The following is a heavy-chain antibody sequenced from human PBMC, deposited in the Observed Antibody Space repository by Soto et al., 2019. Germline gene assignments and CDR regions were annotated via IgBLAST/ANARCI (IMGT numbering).Heavy chain of an antibody. V-gene: IGHV3-53*01. CDR1: GFTVSSNY. Sequence: PGGSLRLSCAASGFTVSSNYMSWVRQAPGKGLEWVSVIYSGGSTYYADAVKGRFTISSYNSKNTLYLQMNSLRAEDTAVYYCARAPVGATTGYCYGMDVWGQGTTVTVSS. CDR2: IYSGGST. J-gene: IGHJ6*02. CDR3: ARAPVGATTGYCYGMDV. D-gene: IGHD1-26*01.